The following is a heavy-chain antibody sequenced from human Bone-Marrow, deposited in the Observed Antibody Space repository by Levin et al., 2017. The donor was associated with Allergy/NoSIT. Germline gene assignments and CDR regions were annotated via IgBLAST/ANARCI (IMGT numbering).Heavy chain of an antibody. Sequence: SQTLSLTCTVSGGSIRGGGYYWSWIRQHPGKGLEWIGYIYYSGNTYFNPSLKSRVIISVVTSKNQLSLKLTSVTVADTAVYYCARFNGYDFDYWGQGTLVTVSS. J-gene: IGHJ4*02. CDR2: IYYSGNT. D-gene: IGHD5-12*01. V-gene: IGHV4-31*03. CDR3: ARFNGYDFDY. CDR1: GGSIRGGGYY.